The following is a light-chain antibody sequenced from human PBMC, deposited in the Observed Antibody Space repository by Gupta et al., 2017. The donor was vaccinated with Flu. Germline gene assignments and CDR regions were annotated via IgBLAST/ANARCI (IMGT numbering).Light chain of an antibody. V-gene: IGKV3-20*01. Sequence: DIVSTQSPGTLSLSTGERATLSCRASQSVSSSYLAWYQQKPGQAPRLLIYGASSRATGIPDRFSGSGSGTDFTLTISRLEPEDFAVYYCQQYGSSPRVTFGGGTKVEIK. J-gene: IGKJ4*01. CDR2: GAS. CDR3: QQYGSSPRVT. CDR1: QSVSSSY.